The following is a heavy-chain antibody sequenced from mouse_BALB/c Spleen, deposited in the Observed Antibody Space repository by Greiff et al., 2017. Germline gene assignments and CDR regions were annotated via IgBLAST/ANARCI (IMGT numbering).Heavy chain of an antibody. CDR1: GYSITSGYY. J-gene: IGHJ3*01. D-gene: IGHD1-1*01. CDR3: ARGAGSSQFAY. Sequence: DVQLQESGPGLVKPSQSLSLTCSVTGYSITSGYYWNWIRQFPGNKLEWMGYISYDGSNNYNPSLKNRISITRDTSKNQFFLKLNSVTTEDTATYYCARGAGSSQFAYWGQGTLVTVSA. CDR2: ISYDGSN. V-gene: IGHV3-6*02.